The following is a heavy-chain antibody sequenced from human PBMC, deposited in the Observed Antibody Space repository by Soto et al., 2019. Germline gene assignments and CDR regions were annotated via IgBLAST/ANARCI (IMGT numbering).Heavy chain of an antibody. V-gene: IGHV5-51*01. CDR3: ARGGASTRTFDY. CDR1: GYNFAGYW. D-gene: IGHD1-1*01. Sequence: GESLKISCKGSGYNFAGYWIAWVRQMPGKGLELMGIIYPSDSDTRYRPSFQGQVTISADKSISSAYLQWSSLRASDTAMYYCARGGASTRTFDYWGQGTRVTFSS. CDR2: IYPSDSDT. J-gene: IGHJ4*02.